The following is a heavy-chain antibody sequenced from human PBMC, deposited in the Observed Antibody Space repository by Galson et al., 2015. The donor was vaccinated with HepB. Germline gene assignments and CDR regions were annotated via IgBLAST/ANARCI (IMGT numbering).Heavy chain of an antibody. J-gene: IGHJ4*02. D-gene: IGHD2-2*01. V-gene: IGHV1-46*01. CDR3: ARYSSTMAFDY. CDR2: INPSGDSA. CDR1: GGTFTSYY. Sequence: SVKVSCKASGGTFTSYYMFWVRQAPGQGLEWMGLINPSGDSATYSQKFQGTVTMTRDTSTSTVYMELSSLRSEDTAVYYCARYSSTMAFDYWGQGTLVTVSS.